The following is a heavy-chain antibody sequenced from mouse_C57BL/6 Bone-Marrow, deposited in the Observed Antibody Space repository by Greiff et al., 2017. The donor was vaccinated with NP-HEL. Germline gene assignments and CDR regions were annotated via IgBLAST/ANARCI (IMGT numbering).Heavy chain of an antibody. D-gene: IGHD1-1*01. J-gene: IGHJ4*01. Sequence: EVKLVESVAELVRPGASVKLSCTASGFNIKNTYMHWVKQRPEQGLEWIGRIDPANGNTKYAPKFQGKATITADTSSNTAYLQLSSLTSEDTAIYYCARTPLLLRYAMDYWGQGTSVTVSS. CDR2: IDPANGNT. V-gene: IGHV14-3*01. CDR3: ARTPLLLRYAMDY. CDR1: GFNIKNTY.